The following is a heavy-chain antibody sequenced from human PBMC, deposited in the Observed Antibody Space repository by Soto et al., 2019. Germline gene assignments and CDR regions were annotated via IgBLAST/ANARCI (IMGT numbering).Heavy chain of an antibody. V-gene: IGHV4-59*01. CDR1: GGSISSYY. Sequence: SETLSLTCTVSGGSISSYYWGWIRQPPGKGLEWIGYIYYSGSTNYNPSLKSRVTISVDTSKNQFSLKLSSVTAADTAVYYCARVPLGNSNWFDPWGQGTLVTVSS. CDR2: IYYSGST. D-gene: IGHD1-1*01. J-gene: IGHJ5*02. CDR3: ARVPLGNSNWFDP.